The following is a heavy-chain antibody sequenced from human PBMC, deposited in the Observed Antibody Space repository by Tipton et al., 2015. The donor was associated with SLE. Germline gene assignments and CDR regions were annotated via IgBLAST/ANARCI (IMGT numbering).Heavy chain of an antibody. CDR3: ARGGRSSWYFYFDY. Sequence: LRLSCTVSGDSISGHYWSWIRQSPGKGLEWIGYIFDSGSTNYNPSLQSRTTTSVDTSKNQFSLKLSSLTAADTAVYYCARGGRSSWYFYFDYWSQGTLVTVSS. CDR1: GDSISGHY. D-gene: IGHD6-13*01. J-gene: IGHJ4*02. CDR2: IFDSGST. V-gene: IGHV4-59*11.